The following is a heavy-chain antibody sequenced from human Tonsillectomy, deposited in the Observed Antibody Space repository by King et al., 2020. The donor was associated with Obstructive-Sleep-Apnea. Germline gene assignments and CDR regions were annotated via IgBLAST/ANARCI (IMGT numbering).Heavy chain of an antibody. Sequence: HVQLQQWGAGLLKPSETLSLTCAVYGGSFSGYYWNWIRQPPGKGLEWIGEINHSGSTNYNSSLKSRVTLSVDMSKNQFSLKLSSVTAADTAVYYCARVGWLHRLRYFDLWGRGTLVTVSS. CDR1: GGSFSGYY. CDR3: ARVGWLHRLRYFDL. CDR2: INHSGST. D-gene: IGHD5-24*01. V-gene: IGHV4-34*01. J-gene: IGHJ2*01.